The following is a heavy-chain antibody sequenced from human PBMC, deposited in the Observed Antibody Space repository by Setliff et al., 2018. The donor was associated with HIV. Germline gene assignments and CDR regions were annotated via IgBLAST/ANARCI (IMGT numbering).Heavy chain of an antibody. J-gene: IGHJ5*02. D-gene: IGHD6-13*01. Sequence: ASVKVSCKASGDTLIDYYIHWVRQDPGQGLEWMGWINPDSGGTNYAQKFQGRVTMNRDTSLNTDYMDVRSLRSDDTAVYYCGTDLGSHALDPWGQGTLVTVSS. CDR1: GDTLIDYY. CDR2: INPDSGGT. V-gene: IGHV1-2*02. CDR3: GTDLGSHALDP.